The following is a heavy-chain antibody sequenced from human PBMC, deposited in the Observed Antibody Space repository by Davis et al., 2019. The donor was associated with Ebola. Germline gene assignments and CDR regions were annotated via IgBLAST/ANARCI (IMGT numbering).Heavy chain of an antibody. V-gene: IGHV4-34*01. CDR1: GRSFSGYY. Sequence: SETLSLTCAVYGRSFSGYYWSWIRQPPGKGLEWIGEINHTGNTNYNPSLKSRVTISVDTSKNQFSLKLSSVTAADTAVYYCARVGDFWSGYNSLDPWGQGTLVTVSS. CDR2: INHTGNT. J-gene: IGHJ5*02. CDR3: ARVGDFWSGYNSLDP. D-gene: IGHD3-3*01.